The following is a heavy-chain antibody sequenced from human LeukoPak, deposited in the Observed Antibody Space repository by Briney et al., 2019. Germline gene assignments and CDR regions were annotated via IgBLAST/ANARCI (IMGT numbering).Heavy chain of an antibody. Sequence: PGGSLRLSCAASGFTFSSYSMNWVRQAPGKGLEWVSYISSSSSTIYYADSVKGRFTISRDNAKNSLYLQLNSLRAEDTAVYYCARERYGSGSYYDYYYYMDVWGKGTTVTVSS. CDR1: GFTFSSYS. J-gene: IGHJ6*03. CDR3: ARERYGSGSYYDYYYYMDV. V-gene: IGHV3-48*04. CDR2: ISSSSSTI. D-gene: IGHD3-10*01.